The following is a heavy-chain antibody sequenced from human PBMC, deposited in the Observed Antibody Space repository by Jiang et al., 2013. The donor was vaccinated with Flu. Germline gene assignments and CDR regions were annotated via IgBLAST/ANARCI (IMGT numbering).Heavy chain of an antibody. D-gene: IGHD2-15*01. CDR3: ARALEKCSGGSCYTDAFDI. CDR2: IIPIFGTA. CDR1: GGTFSSYA. J-gene: IGHJ3*02. Sequence: SGAEVKKPGSSVKVSCKASGGTFSSYAISWVRQAPGQGLEWMGGIIPIFGTANYAQKFQGRVTITADESTSTAYMELSSLRSEDTAVYYCARALEKCSGGSCYTDAFDIWGQGTWSPSLQ. V-gene: IGHV1-69*01.